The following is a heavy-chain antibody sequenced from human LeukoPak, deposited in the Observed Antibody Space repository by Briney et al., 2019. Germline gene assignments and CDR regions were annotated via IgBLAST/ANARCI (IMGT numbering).Heavy chain of an antibody. V-gene: IGHV3-11*01. Sequence: PGGSLRLSCAASGFTFSDYYMSWIRQAPGKGLEWVSYIGSGGTTMFYADAVKGRFTISRDNTKNSVYLQMNSLRAEDTAVYYCARDLISVGEYSWGRGTLVTVSS. J-gene: IGHJ4*02. CDR3: ARDLISVGEYS. CDR2: IGSGGTTM. CDR1: GFTFSDYY. D-gene: IGHD3-10*01.